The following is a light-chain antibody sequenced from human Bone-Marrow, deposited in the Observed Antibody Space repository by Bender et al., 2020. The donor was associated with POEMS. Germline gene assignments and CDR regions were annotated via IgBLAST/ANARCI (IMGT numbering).Light chain of an antibody. J-gene: IGLJ2*01. CDR2: DVS. CDR1: SSDIGTYNY. CDR3: SPNTTSRTRV. Sequence: HSALTQAASVSGSPGQSITISCTGTSSDIGTYNYVSWYQQFPGKAPKLLLYDVSHRPSGVSDRFSGSKSGHTASLAISGPPAGDESDYYCSPNTTSRTRVFGGGPTLTVL. V-gene: IGLV2-14*03.